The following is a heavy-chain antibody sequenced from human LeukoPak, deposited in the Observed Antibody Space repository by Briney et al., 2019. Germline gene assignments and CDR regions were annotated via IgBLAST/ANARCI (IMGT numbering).Heavy chain of an antibody. CDR1: GFALSSYA. CDR2: INHSGST. J-gene: IGHJ6*03. Sequence: GSLRLSCAASGFALSSYAMSWIRQPPGKGLEWIGEINHSGSTNYNPSLKSRVTISVDTSKNQFSLKLSSVTAADTAVYYCARHNAAAGTFYYYYYMDVWGKGTTVTISS. V-gene: IGHV4-34*01. CDR3: ARHNAAAGTFYYYYYMDV. D-gene: IGHD6-13*01.